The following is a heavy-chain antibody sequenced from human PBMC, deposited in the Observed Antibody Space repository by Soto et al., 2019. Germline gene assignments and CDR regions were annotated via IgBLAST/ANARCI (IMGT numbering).Heavy chain of an antibody. D-gene: IGHD2-15*01. J-gene: IGHJ6*02. CDR2: INPNSGGT. CDR3: ATATKYCSGGSCYHYYYYYGMDV. CDR1: GYTFTGYY. V-gene: IGHV1-2*02. Sequence: WASVKVSCKASGYTFTGYYMHWVRQAPGQGLEWMGWINPNSGGTNYAQKFQGRVTMTRDTSISTAYMELSRLRSDDTAVYYCATATKYCSGGSCYHYYYYYGMDVWGQGTTVTVSS.